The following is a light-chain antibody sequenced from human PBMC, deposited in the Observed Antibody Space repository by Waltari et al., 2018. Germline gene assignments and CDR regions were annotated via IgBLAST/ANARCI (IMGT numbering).Light chain of an antibody. J-gene: IGLJ1*01. CDR2: EVN. CDR1: STDIGGYNH. CDR3: GSYTTSSRDYV. V-gene: IGLV2-14*01. Sequence: QSALTQPASVSGSPGQSITLSCTGTSTDIGGYNHVYWYQQYPGKAHKLMIYEVNNRPSEVSNRFSGSKSGNTASLTISGLQAEDEADYYCGSYTTSSRDYVFGTGTKVTVL.